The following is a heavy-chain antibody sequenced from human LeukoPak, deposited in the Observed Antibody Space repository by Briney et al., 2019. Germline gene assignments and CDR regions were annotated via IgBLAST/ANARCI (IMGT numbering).Heavy chain of an antibody. Sequence: GGSLRLSCAASGFIFGNTAMSWVRQAPGKGLECVSTISLSGDTEYYADSVKGRFTISRDNSKDMLYLHMDSLRAEDTALYYCAKVSNFWSGYPNDAFDVWGRGTMVIVSS. CDR3: AKVSNFWSGYPNDAFDV. J-gene: IGHJ3*01. V-gene: IGHV3-23*01. D-gene: IGHD3-3*01. CDR2: ISLSGDTE. CDR1: GFIFGNTA.